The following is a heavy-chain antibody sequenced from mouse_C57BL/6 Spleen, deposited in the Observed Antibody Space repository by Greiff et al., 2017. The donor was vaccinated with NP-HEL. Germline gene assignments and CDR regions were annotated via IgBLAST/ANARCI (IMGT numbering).Heavy chain of an antibody. Sequence: QVQLQQSGPELVKPGASVKISCKASGYAFSSSWMNWVKQRPGKGLEWIGRIYPGDGDTNYNGKFKGKATLTADKSSSTAYMQLSSLTSEDSAVYFCASSNDYDGMDYWGQGTSVTVSS. V-gene: IGHV1-82*01. CDR2: IYPGDGDT. CDR1: GYAFSSSW. CDR3: ASSNDYDGMDY. J-gene: IGHJ4*01. D-gene: IGHD2-4*01.